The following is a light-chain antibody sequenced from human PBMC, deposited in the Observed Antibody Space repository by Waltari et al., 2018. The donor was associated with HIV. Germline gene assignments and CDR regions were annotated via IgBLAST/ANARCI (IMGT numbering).Light chain of an antibody. CDR3: SSYTSSDTVV. V-gene: IGLV2-14*01. J-gene: IGLJ2*01. Sequence: QSALTQPASVYGSPGQSISISCTGTSSDVGGYNAVSWYQQHPAKAPKLVILEVSNRPSGVSNRFSGSKSGNRASLTISGLQAEDEAYYYCSSYTSSDTVVFGGGTKVTVL. CDR1: SSDVGGYNA. CDR2: EVS.